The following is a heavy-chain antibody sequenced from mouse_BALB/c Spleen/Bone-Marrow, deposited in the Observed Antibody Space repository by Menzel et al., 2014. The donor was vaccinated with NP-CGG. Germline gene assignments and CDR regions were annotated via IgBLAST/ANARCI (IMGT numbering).Heavy chain of an antibody. CDR1: GYAFTDRW. CDR2: IDTSDSYT. V-gene: IGHV1-69*01. CDR3: ARGGDDFSLDY. Sequence: QVQLQQSGTELVMPGASVKMSCKASGYAFTDRWIHWVKQRPGQGLEWIGAIDTSDSYTNYNQKFKGKATLTVDESSSTACIHLSSLTSEDSAVYYCARGGDDFSLDYWGQGTSVTVSS. J-gene: IGHJ4*01. D-gene: IGHD2-4*01.